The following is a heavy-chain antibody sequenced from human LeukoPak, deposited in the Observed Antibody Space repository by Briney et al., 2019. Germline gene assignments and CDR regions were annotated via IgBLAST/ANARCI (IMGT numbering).Heavy chain of an antibody. Sequence: GGTLRLSCAASGFTFSRYCMHWVRHAPGKGLVWVSRTNNDGSSTIYADSVKCRFTISRDNAKNTLYLQMNSLRVDDTAVYYCARDRNGGANFDYWGQGALVAVSS. CDR2: TNNDGSST. D-gene: IGHD3-10*01. V-gene: IGHV3-74*01. J-gene: IGHJ4*02. CDR3: ARDRNGGANFDY. CDR1: GFTFSRYC.